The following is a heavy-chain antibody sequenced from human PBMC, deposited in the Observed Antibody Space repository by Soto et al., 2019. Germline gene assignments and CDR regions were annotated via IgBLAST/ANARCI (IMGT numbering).Heavy chain of an antibody. CDR1: GFTFSSYA. Sequence: LRLSCAASGFTFSSYAMHWVRQAPGKGLEWVAVISYDGSNKYYADSVKGRFTISRDNSKNTLYLQMNSLRAEDTAVYYCARDREWLVTFWFDPWGQGTLVTVSS. CDR2: ISYDGSNK. J-gene: IGHJ5*02. CDR3: ARDREWLVTFWFDP. V-gene: IGHV3-30-3*01. D-gene: IGHD6-19*01.